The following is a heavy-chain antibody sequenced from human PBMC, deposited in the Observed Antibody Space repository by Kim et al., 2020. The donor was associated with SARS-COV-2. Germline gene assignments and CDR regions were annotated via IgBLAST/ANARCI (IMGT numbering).Heavy chain of an antibody. V-gene: IGHV3-64*02. D-gene: IGHD6-19*01. Sequence: GGSLRLSCAASGFSFSTYAIHWVRQTPGKGLEYVSAISTDGAMTKYADFVKGSFIVSRDNSKNTLYLQMGSLRPEDTAVYYCARVVYSSGWYFFVYWGQG. CDR3: ARVVYSSGWYFFVY. CDR2: ISTDGAMT. J-gene: IGHJ4*02. CDR1: GFSFSTYA.